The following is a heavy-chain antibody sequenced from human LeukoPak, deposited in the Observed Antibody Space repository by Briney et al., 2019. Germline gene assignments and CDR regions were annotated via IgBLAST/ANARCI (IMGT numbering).Heavy chain of an antibody. V-gene: IGHV3-11*06. CDR1: GFIFSDYY. CDR3: ARLSGSYCFDY. J-gene: IGHJ4*02. Sequence: PGGSLRLSRAASGFIFSDYYMSWIRQAPGKGLEWVSYISGSSTYTNYADAVKGRFTISRDNAENSLYLQMNSLRAEDTAVYYRARLSGSYCFDYWGQGALVTVSS. CDR2: ISGSSTYT. D-gene: IGHD3-10*01.